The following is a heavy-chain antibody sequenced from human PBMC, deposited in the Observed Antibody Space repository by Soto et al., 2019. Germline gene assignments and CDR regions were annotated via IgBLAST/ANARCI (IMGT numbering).Heavy chain of an antibody. Sequence: EVQLVESGGGVVESGRSLRLSCTFSGFTSSDHALTWVRQAPGKGLEWVAFTTSQSYGGTTEYAASVKGRFSISRDDSKNIAYLQMNSLQTADTAIYYCARVGDYYGMDVWGQGTTVTVSS. CDR3: ARVGDYYGMDV. D-gene: IGHD3-3*01. V-gene: IGHV3-49*04. J-gene: IGHJ6*02. CDR2: TTSQSYGGTT. CDR1: GFTSSDHA.